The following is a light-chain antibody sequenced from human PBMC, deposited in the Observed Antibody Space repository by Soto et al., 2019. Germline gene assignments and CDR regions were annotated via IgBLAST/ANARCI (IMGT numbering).Light chain of an antibody. CDR2: AAS. J-gene: IGKJ4*01. CDR3: QQYTDWPALT. V-gene: IGKV3-15*01. CDR1: QSVSTN. Sequence: ETVMTQSPATLSVSPGERVTVSCRASQSVSTNLAWYQQKPGQAPRLLIYAASTRATGIPTRFRGSGSGTEFTLTINSLQPKEFAVYYCQQYTDWPALTFGGGTKVE.